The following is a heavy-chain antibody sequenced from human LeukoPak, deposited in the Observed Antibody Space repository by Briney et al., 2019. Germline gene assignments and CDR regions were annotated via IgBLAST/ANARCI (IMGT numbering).Heavy chain of an antibody. V-gene: IGHV3-23*01. CDR3: ANGGPHIGG. CDR1: GFTFSSYA. Sequence: GGSLRLSCAASGFTFSSYAMSWVRQAPGKGLEWVSAISGSGGSTYYAGSVKGRFTISRGNSKNSLYLQMNSVRAEDTAVYYCANGGPHIGGWGQGTLVTVSS. CDR2: ISGSGGST. J-gene: IGHJ4*02. D-gene: IGHD3-10*01.